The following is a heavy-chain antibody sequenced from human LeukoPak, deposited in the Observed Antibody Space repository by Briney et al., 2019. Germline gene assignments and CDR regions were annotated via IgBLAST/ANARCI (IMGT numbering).Heavy chain of an antibody. CDR1: GFTFSGYA. CDR2: ISYDGSSK. CDR3: ARDESPYCSGGSCYDY. V-gene: IGHV3-30*04. Sequence: GGSLRLSCAASGFTFSGYAMHWVRQAPGKGLEWVAVISYDGSSKYYADSVKGRLTISRDNSKNTLYLQMNSLRAEDTAVYYCARDESPYCSGGSCYDYWGQGTLVTVSS. D-gene: IGHD2-15*01. J-gene: IGHJ4*02.